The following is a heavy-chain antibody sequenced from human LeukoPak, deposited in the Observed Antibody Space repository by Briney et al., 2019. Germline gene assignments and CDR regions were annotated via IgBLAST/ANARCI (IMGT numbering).Heavy chain of an antibody. D-gene: IGHD3-22*01. CDR3: AGEGHHYDSSGYYYGGEDY. Sequence: PSETLSLTCTVSGGSISSYYWSWIRQPAGKGLEWIGRIYTRGSTNYNPSLKSRVTMSVDTSKNQFSLKLSSVTAAGTAVYYRAGEGHHYDSSGYYYGGEDYWGQGTLVTVSS. CDR1: GGSISSYY. CDR2: IYTRGST. J-gene: IGHJ4*02. V-gene: IGHV4-4*07.